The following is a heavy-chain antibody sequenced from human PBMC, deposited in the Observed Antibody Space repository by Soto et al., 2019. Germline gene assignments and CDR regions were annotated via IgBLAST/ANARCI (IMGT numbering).Heavy chain of an antibody. D-gene: IGHD6-19*01. V-gene: IGHV3-30-3*01. CDR1: GFTFSSYA. CDR2: ISYAGSNK. CDR3: ARAHGAVATLGEY. J-gene: IGHJ4*02. Sequence: QVQLVESGGGVVQPGRSLRLSCAASGFTFSSYAMHWVRQAPGQGLEWVAVISYAGSNKYYADSVKGRFTISRDNSKNPLYLQMNSLRAEDTAVYYCARAHGAVATLGEYWGQGTLVTVSS.